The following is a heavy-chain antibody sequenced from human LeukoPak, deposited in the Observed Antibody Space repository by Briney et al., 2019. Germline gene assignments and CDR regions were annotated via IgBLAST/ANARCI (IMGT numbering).Heavy chain of an antibody. Sequence: SDTLSLTCTVSGGSISSGSYYWSWIRQPAGKGLEWIGRIYTSGSTNYNPSLKSRVTLSVDTSKNQFSLKLSSVTAADTAVYYCARETYYYDSSGYHECWFDPWGQGTLVTVSS. J-gene: IGHJ5*02. CDR2: IYTSGST. D-gene: IGHD3-22*01. CDR3: ARETYYYDSSGYHECWFDP. V-gene: IGHV4-61*02. CDR1: GGSISSGSYY.